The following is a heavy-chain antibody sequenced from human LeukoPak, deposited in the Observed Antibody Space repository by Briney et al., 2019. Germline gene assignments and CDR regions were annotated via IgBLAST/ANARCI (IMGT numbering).Heavy chain of an antibody. D-gene: IGHD6-19*01. J-gene: IGHJ4*02. V-gene: IGHV3-7*01. Sequence: GGSLRLSCAASGFTFSSYWMSWVRQASGKGLEWVANIKQDGSEKYYVDSVKGRFTISRDNAKNSLYLQMNSLRAEDTAVYYCARDPLTYSSGWFSVPDYWGQGTLVTVSS. CDR1: GFTFSSYW. CDR3: ARDPLTYSSGWFSVPDY. CDR2: IKQDGSEK.